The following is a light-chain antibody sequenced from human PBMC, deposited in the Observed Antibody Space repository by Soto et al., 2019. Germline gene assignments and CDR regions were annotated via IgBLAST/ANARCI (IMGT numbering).Light chain of an antibody. CDR3: CSYAGSSTHVV. V-gene: IGLV2-23*01. CDR2: EGT. Sequence: QSALTQHASVSGSPGQSITISCTGTSSDVGTYNLVSWYQQCPGKAPKLMIYEGTKRPSGVSNRFSGSKSGNTASLTISGLQAEDEADYYCCSYAGSSTHVVFGGGTKLTVL. CDR1: SSDVGTYNL. J-gene: IGLJ2*01.